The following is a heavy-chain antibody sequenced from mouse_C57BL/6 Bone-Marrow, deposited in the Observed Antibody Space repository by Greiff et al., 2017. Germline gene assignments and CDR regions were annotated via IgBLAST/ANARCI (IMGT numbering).Heavy chain of an antibody. CDR1: GFTFSSYG. CDR2: INSNGGST. D-gene: IGHD1-1*01. CDR3: ARERCGSSY. V-gene: IGHV5-6-3*01. Sequence: EVHLVESGGGLVQPGGSLKLSCAASGFTFSSYGMSWVRQTPDKRLELVATINSNGGSTYYPDSVKGRFTISRDNAKNTLYLQMSSRTSEDTAMYYCARERCGSSYWGQGTTLTVSS. J-gene: IGHJ2*01.